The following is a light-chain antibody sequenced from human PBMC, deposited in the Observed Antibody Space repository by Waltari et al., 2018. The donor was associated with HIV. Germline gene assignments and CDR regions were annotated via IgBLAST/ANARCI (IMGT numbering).Light chain of an antibody. CDR1: SGDVGHSNS. Sequence: QSALTQPASVSGSPGQSITISCTGTSGDVGHSNSVSWYQQHPGKAPKLMIYDVTKWPSGVPDRFSGSKSGNTASLTVSGLQAEDEADYYCSSYGGGNTVLFGGGTRLTVL. CDR3: SSYGGGNTVL. CDR2: DVT. J-gene: IGLJ3*02. V-gene: IGLV2-8*01.